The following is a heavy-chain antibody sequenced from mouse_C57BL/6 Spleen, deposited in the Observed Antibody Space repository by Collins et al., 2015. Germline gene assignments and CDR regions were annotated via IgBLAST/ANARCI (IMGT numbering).Heavy chain of an antibody. V-gene: IGHV1-74*01. Sequence: QVQLQQPGAELVKPGASVKVSCKASGYTFTTHWIHWVKQRPGQGLEWIGKIHPSDSDTNYNQKFKGKATLTVDKSSSTAYMQLGSLTSEDSAVYYCAIYYYGGSFFAYWGQGTLVTVSA. CDR2: IHPSDSDT. CDR1: GYTFTTHW. D-gene: IGHD1-1*01. CDR3: AIYYYGGSFFAY. J-gene: IGHJ3*01.